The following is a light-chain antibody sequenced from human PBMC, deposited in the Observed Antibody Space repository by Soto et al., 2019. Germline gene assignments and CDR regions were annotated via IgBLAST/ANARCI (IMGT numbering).Light chain of an antibody. V-gene: IGLV1-51*01. CDR3: GTWDSSLSARYVV. Sequence: QSALTQPPSVSAAPGQKVTISCSGRSSNIGNNYVSWYQQLPGTAPKLLIYDNNKRPSGIPDRFSGSKSGTSATLGITGLQTGDEADYYCGTWDSSLSARYVVFGGGTKVTVL. J-gene: IGLJ2*01. CDR2: DNN. CDR1: SSNIGNNY.